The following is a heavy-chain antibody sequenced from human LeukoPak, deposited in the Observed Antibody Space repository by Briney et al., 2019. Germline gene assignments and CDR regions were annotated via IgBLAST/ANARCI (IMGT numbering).Heavy chain of an antibody. CDR1: GFTVSSNY. D-gene: IGHD1-7*01. J-gene: IGHJ4*02. CDR2: IYSAGST. CDR3: ARGTTAYYFDY. Sequence: GGSLRLSCAASGFTVSSNYMSWVRQAPGKGLEWVSIIYSAGSTYYGDSVQGRFTIPRDNSKNTVSLQMNTLRAEDTAVYYCARGTTAYYFDYWGQGTLVTVSS. V-gene: IGHV3-66*01.